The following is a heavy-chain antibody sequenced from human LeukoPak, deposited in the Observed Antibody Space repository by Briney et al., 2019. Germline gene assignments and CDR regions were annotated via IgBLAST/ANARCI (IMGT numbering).Heavy chain of an antibody. CDR3: ARELWFANAPGSWLDP. CDR2: IFHTGST. J-gene: IGHJ5*02. D-gene: IGHD2-21*01. V-gene: IGHV4-30-2*01. Sequence: KPSQTLSLTCVVSGDSISSGAYSWSWIRQPPGKGLEWIVYIFHTGSTFYNPPPKSRVTISVDNSKNQFSLRLSSVAAADTAVYYCARELWFANAPGSWLDPWGQGALVTVSS. CDR1: GDSISSGAYS.